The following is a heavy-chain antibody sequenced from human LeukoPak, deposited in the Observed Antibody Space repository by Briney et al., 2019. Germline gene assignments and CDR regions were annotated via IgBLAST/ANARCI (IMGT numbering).Heavy chain of an antibody. CDR1: GFTFSSYS. V-gene: IGHV3-21*01. Sequence: GGSLRLSCAASGFTFSSYSMNWVRQAPGKGLEWVSSISSSSYIYYADSVKGRFTISRDNAKNSLYLQMNSLRAEDTAVYYCARASTYYYDSSGQRIVVDPWGQGTLVTVSS. CDR3: ARASTYYYDSSGQRIVVDP. J-gene: IGHJ5*02. CDR2: ISSSSYI. D-gene: IGHD3-22*01.